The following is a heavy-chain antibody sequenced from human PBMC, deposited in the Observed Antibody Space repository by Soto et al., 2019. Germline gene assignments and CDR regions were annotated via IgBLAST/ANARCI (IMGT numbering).Heavy chain of an antibody. J-gene: IGHJ4*02. CDR3: AIEVWGRGGYYLDS. V-gene: IGHV1-69*01. D-gene: IGHD7-27*01. Sequence: QVHVVQSGAEVKKPGSSVKVTCKAFGGTFNSFGINWVRQAPGQGREWMGGIIPVFGTTKYAQKFRDRVTLVADGSTSTSYLELSSLTSDDTAVYYCAIEVWGRGGYYLDSWGQGTLVTVSS. CDR2: IIPVFGTT. CDR1: GGTFNSFG.